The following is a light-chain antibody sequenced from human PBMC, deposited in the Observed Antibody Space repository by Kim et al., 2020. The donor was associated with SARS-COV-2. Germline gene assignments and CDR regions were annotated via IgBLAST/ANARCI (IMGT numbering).Light chain of an antibody. J-gene: IGKJ4*01. CDR3: QQRSNWPPT. CDR2: DAS. CDR1: QSVSSY. Sequence: EIVLTQSPATLSLSPGERATLSCRASQSVSSYLAWYRQRPGQAPRLLIYDASNRATGIPARFSGSGSGIDFTLTISSLEPEDFAVYYCQQRSNWPPTFGGGTKVDIK. V-gene: IGKV3-11*01.